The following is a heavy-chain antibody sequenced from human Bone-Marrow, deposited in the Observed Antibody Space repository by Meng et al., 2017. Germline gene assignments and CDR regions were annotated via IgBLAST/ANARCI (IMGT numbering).Heavy chain of an antibody. J-gene: IGHJ4*02. CDR2: VYHRGDT. CDR1: GDFISSDIW. V-gene: IGHV4-4*02. D-gene: IGHD1-7*01. Sequence: QVQLQESGPGLVKPSGTLFLTCTVSGDFISSDIWWSWVRQPPGKGLEWCGEVYHRGDTNYNPSLKSRVDISVDKSKNQFYLSLFSVTAADTAVYYCGRDQGRELINHWGQGTLVTVSS. CDR3: GRDQGRELINH.